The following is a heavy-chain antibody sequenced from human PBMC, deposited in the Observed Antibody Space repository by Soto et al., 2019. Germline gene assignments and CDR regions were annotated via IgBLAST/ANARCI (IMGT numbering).Heavy chain of an antibody. CDR2: ISVYNVKT. CDR1: GYTFTNYG. CDR3: AREWNDCITGMCYVSYYYHCMDV. Sequence: QVQLVQSGAEVKEPGASVRVSCETSGYTFTNYGISWLRQDPGQGREWMGWISVYNVKTKYAQKFQGRVTMTTDTSTNTGCRELRSLRSDDTAVYYCAREWNDCITGMCYVSYYYHCMDVWGQGTTVTVSS. D-gene: IGHD2-8*01. V-gene: IGHV1-18*01. J-gene: IGHJ6*02.